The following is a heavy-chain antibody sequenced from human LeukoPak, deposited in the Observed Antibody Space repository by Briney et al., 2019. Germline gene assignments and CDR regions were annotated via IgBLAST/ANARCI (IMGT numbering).Heavy chain of an antibody. J-gene: IGHJ4*02. V-gene: IGHV3-21*01. Sequence: GGSLRLSCAASGFTFSSYSMNWVRQAPGKGLEWVSSISSSSSYIYYADSVKGRFTISRDNAKNSLYLQMNSLRAEDTAVYYCARDVLRYFDWLPDYWGQGTLVTVSS. CDR3: ARDVLRYFDWLPDY. CDR2: ISSSSSYI. CDR1: GFTFSSYS. D-gene: IGHD3-9*01.